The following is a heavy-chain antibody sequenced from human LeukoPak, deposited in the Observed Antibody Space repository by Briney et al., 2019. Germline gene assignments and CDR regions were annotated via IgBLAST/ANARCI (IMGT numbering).Heavy chain of an antibody. D-gene: IGHD3-3*01. CDR2: IGGSGVRT. CDR3: TKRDDDFWGACID. CDR1: VFSFCRFD. Sequence: SGGSLRLSCAPSVFSFCRFDMNWVRQAPGKGLEGASGIGGSGVRTNYANCVKGRFTISRYNSRNTLYMDLNTLRAEDTAVYYCTKRDDDFWGACIDWGQGTLVTVSS. J-gene: IGHJ4*02. V-gene: IGHV3-23*01.